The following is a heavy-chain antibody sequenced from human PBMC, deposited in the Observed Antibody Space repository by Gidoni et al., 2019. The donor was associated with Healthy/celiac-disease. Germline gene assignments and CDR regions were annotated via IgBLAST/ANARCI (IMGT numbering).Heavy chain of an antibody. CDR2: ISGSGGST. V-gene: IGHV3-23*01. CDR3: AKGRDYCSSTSCYYGMDV. D-gene: IGHD2-2*01. Sequence: EVQLLEPGGGLVQPGGSLRLSCAASGFTFSSDAMSLVRRAPGQGLEWVSAISGSGGSTYYADSVKGRFTISRDNSKNTLYLQMNSLRAEDTAVYYCAKGRDYCSSTSCYYGMDVWGQGTTVTVSS. CDR1: GFTFSSDA. J-gene: IGHJ6*02.